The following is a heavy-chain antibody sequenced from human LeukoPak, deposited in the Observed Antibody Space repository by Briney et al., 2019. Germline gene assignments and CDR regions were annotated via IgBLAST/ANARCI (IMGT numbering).Heavy chain of an antibody. J-gene: IGHJ5*02. CDR2: IIPIFGTA. V-gene: IGHV1-69*01. CDR1: GGTFSSYA. CDR3: ARGRVPAATYNWFDP. Sequence: SVKVSCKASGGTFSSYAISWVRQAPGQGLEWMGGIIPIFGTANYAQKFQGRVTITADESTSTAYMELSSLRFEDTAVYYCARGRVPAATYNWFDPWGQGTLVTVSS. D-gene: IGHD2-2*01.